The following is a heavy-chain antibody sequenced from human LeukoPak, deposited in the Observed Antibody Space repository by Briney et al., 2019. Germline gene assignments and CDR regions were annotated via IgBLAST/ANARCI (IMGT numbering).Heavy chain of an antibody. D-gene: IGHD2-15*01. CDR2: IYSSGRT. V-gene: IGHV4-59*01. J-gene: IGHJ4*02. CDR1: GGSISSYY. Sequence: SETLSLTCTVSGGSISSYYWSWIRQPPGKGLEWMGYIYSSGRTNYNPPLKSRVTISVDTSKSQFSLRLTSVTAADTAVYYCARGYCSGGTCYVKPDYWGQGTLVTVSS. CDR3: ARGYCSGGTCYVKPDY.